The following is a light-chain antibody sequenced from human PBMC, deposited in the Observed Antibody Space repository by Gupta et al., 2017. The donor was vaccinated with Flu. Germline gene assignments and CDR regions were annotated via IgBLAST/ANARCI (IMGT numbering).Light chain of an antibody. CDR1: QDITTY. Sequence: DIQMTHYPFSLSASVGGRVTITCQASQDITTYLSWYMQKSGKAPKLLIYGASILQTAVPSRFSGNGYEKDFPFTISSQQPEDIGTYYCQQDAYLFSISFGGGTKVEI. CDR2: GAS. CDR3: QQDAYLFSIS. V-gene: IGKV1-33*01. J-gene: IGKJ4*01.